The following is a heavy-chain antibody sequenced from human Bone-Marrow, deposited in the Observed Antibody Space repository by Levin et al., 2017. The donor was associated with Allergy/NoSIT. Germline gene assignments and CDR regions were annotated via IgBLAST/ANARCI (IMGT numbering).Heavy chain of an antibody. CDR1: GYTFTGYY. J-gene: IGHJ5*02. CDR3: GRGVIAAAGIEGENWFDP. V-gene: IGHV1-2*04. CDR2: INPNSGGT. D-gene: IGHD6-13*01. Sequence: ASVKVSCKASGYTFTGYYMHWVRQAPGQGLEWMGWINPNSGGTNYAQKFQGWVTMTRDTSISTAYMELSRLRSEHTGVYYCGRGVIAAAGIEGENWFDPWGQGTLVTVSS.